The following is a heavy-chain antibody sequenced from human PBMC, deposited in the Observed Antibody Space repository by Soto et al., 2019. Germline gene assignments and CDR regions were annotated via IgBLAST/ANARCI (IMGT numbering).Heavy chain of an antibody. CDR1: GFTFSAYG. V-gene: IGHV3-33*01. D-gene: IGHD2-2*01. CDR2: IWSDGRNK. Sequence: PGGSLRLSCAASGFTFSAYGVHWVRQAPGKGLEWVAMIWSDGRNKFYADSVRGRFSISRDTSKNALHLQMDSLTVDDTGVYYCSRDAGPMRGHYYYKMDVWGQVTEVTVYS. CDR3: SRDAGPMRGHYYYKMDV. J-gene: IGHJ6*02.